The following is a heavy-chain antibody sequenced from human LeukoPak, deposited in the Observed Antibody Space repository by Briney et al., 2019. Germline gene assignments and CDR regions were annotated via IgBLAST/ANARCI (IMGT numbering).Heavy chain of an antibody. V-gene: IGHV3-23*01. D-gene: IGHD6-6*01. CDR2: ITGGGDIT. Sequence: GGSLRLSCAASGFTFSSYAMSWVRQAPGKRVEWVSTITGGGDITKYADSVKGRFTISRDDPRNTLYLQMNSLRADDTAVYYCARDRRPWYFDLWGRGTLVTVSS. CDR1: GFTFSSYA. J-gene: IGHJ2*01. CDR3: ARDRRPWYFDL.